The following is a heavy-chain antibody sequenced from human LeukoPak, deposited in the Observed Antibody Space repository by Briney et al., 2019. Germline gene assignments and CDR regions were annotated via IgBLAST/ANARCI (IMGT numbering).Heavy chain of an antibody. D-gene: IGHD1-26*01. CDR2: IGTAGDT. V-gene: IGHV3-13*01. CDR1: GFTFSSYD. CDR3: ARDRVGPYYYYGMDV. J-gene: IGHJ6*02. Sequence: PGGSLRLSCAASGFTFSSYDMHWVRQATGKGLEWVSAIGTAGDTYYPGSVKGRFTISRENAKNSLYLQMNSLRAGDTAVYYCARDRVGPYYYYGMDVWGQGTTVTVSS.